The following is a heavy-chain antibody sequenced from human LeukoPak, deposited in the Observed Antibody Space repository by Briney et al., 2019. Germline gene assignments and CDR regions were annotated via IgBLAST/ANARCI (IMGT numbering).Heavy chain of an antibody. CDR1: GFTFSSYS. CDR3: AKDLHYGSADY. D-gene: IGHD3-10*01. J-gene: IGHJ4*02. Sequence: GSLILSCVVAGFTFSSYSVNWVRQSPGKGLEWVSYISSSSSYIHYADSVKGRFTISRDNAKKSLYLQMNSLRAENTAVYYCAKDLHYGSADYWGQGTMVAASS. CDR2: ISSSSSYI. V-gene: IGHV3-21*01.